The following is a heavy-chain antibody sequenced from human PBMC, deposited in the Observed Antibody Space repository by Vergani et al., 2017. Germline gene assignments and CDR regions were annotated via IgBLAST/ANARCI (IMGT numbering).Heavy chain of an antibody. CDR3: ARDRRGDRNDNYYYYMDV. CDR1: GGSISSYY. J-gene: IGHJ6*03. Sequence: QVQLQESGPGLVKPSETLSLTCTASGGSISSYYWSWIRQPAGKGLEWIGRIYTSGSTNYNPSLKSRVTMSVDTSKNQFSLKLSSVTAADTAVYYCARDRRGDRNDNYYYYMDVWGKGTTVTVSS. V-gene: IGHV4-4*07. CDR2: IYTSGST.